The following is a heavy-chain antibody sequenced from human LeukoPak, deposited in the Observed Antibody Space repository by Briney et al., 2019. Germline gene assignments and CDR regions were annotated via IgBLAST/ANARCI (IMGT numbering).Heavy chain of an antibody. CDR1: GFTFSSYG. CDR3: ARESTALIRVGATTHFDY. D-gene: IGHD1-26*01. J-gene: IGHJ4*02. Sequence: GGSLRLSCVASGFTFSSYGLHWVRQAPGKGLEWVAVIWFDGNEKYYADSVKGRFTISRDNSKNTLYLQMNSLRAEDTAMYYCARESTALIRVGATTHFDYWGQGTQVTVSS. CDR2: IWFDGNEK. V-gene: IGHV3-33*01.